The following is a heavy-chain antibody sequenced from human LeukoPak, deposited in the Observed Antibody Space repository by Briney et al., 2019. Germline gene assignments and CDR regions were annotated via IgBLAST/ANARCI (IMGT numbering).Heavy chain of an antibody. D-gene: IGHD6-19*01. CDR2: IRYDGSNK. V-gene: IGHV3-30*02. Sequence: PEGSLRLSCAASGFTFSSYGMHWVRQAPGKGLEWVAFIRYDGSNKYYADSVKGRFTISRDNAKNTLYLQMNSLRAEDTAVYYCSTYSSGYFYYYMDVWGKGTTVTISS. J-gene: IGHJ6*03. CDR3: STYSSGYFYYYMDV. CDR1: GFTFSSYG.